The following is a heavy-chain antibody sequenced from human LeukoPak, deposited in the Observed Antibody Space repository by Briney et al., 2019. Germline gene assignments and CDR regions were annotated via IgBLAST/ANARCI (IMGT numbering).Heavy chain of an antibody. CDR3: TGNYYGSGSYADFDY. Sequence: ASVKVSCKTSGYTFTGYYIHWVRQAPGQGLEWMGWITPNSGATNYAQKFQGRVTMTRDTSISTAYMELSRLRFDDTAVYYCTGNYYGSGSYADFDYWGQGTLVTVSS. V-gene: IGHV1-2*02. CDR1: GYTFTGYY. J-gene: IGHJ4*02. CDR2: ITPNSGAT. D-gene: IGHD3-10*01.